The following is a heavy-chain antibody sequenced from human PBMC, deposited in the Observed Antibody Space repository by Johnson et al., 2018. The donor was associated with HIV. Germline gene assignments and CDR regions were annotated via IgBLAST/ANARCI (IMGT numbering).Heavy chain of an antibody. CDR2: ISYDGSNK. CDR1: GFTFRRYG. D-gene: IGHD6-13*01. J-gene: IGHJ3*02. CDR3: AKAFSSSWSDAFDS. Sequence: QVQLVESGGDLVQPGGSLRLSCAGSGFTFRRYGMSWVRQAPGKGPEWVAVISYDGSNKYYADSVKGRFTISRDNSKNTLYRQMNSLRAEDTAGDYWAKAFSSSWSDAFDSWGQGTMVTFSS. V-gene: IGHV3-30*18.